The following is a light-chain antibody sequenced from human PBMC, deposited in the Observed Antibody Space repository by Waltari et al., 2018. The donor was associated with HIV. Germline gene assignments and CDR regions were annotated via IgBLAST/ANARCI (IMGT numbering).Light chain of an antibody. Sequence: QSALTQPRSVSGSPGQSVTISCTGTSSDVGGYNYVSWYQQHPCKAPKLMIYDVVKQSSGFSVRFSVSKFGYTVSLIIFGLQSDDLSDYYCCSYLCSFTSYFVFGSVIKVIVL. J-gene: IGLJ1*01. V-gene: IGLV2-11*01. CDR2: DVV. CDR1: SSDVGGYNY. CDR3: CSYLCSFTSYFV.